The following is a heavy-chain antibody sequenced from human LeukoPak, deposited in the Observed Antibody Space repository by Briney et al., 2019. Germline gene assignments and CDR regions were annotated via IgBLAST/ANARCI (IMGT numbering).Heavy chain of an antibody. D-gene: IGHD2/OR15-2a*01. V-gene: IGHV3-7*03. CDR2: IKQDGSEK. Sequence: GGSLRLSCAASGFTFSSHWMNWVRQAPGKGLEWVANIKQDGSEKYYVDSVKGRFTISRDNAKNSLYLQMNSLRAEDTAVYYCAKDTLLGSDYWGQGTLVTVSS. CDR3: AKDTLLGSDY. CDR1: GFTFSSHW. J-gene: IGHJ4*02.